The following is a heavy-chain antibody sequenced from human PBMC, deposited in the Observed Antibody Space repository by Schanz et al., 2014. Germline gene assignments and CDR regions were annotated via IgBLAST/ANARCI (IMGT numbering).Heavy chain of an antibody. J-gene: IGHJ4*02. CDR1: GFTVSNNL. Sequence: EVQLVESGGGLVQPGGSLRLSCAASGFTVSNNLMRWVRQAPGKGLEWVSIIYSGGSTFYADSVKGRFTISRDNSKNTLYLQMNSLRAEDTAVYYCAKYGGGYSYGFVEYWGQGILVTVSS. CDR2: IYSGGST. V-gene: IGHV3-66*01. D-gene: IGHD5-18*01. CDR3: AKYGGGYSYGFVEY.